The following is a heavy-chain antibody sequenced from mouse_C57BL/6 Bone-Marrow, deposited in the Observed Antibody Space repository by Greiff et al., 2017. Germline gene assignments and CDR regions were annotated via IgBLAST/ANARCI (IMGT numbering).Heavy chain of an antibody. Sequence: DVKLVESGGDLVKPGGSLKLSCAASGFTFSSYGMSWVRQTPDKRLEWVATISSGGSYTYYPDSVKGRFTISRDNAKNTLYLQMSSLKSEDTAMYYCARHGYDGYYGFAYWGQGTLVTVSA. J-gene: IGHJ3*01. CDR3: ARHGYDGYYGFAY. CDR2: ISSGGSYT. CDR1: GFTFSSYG. V-gene: IGHV5-6*02. D-gene: IGHD2-3*01.